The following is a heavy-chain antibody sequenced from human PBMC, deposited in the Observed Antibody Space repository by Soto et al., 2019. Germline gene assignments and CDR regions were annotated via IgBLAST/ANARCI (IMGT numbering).Heavy chain of an antibody. V-gene: IGHV5-51*01. CDR3: ARQREGIAVAGYDYYYYGMDV. Sequence: PGESLKISCKGSVYSFPSYRIGWVRQMPXKGXXXXGIIYPGDSDTGYSPSFQGQVTISADXSISTAYLQWSSLKASDTAMYYCARQREGIAVAGYDYYYYGMDVWGQGTTVTVSS. D-gene: IGHD6-19*01. CDR1: VYSFPSYR. J-gene: IGHJ6*02. CDR2: IYPGDSDT.